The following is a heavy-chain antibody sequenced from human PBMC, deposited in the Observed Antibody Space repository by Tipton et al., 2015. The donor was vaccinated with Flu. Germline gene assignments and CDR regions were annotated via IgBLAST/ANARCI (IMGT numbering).Heavy chain of an antibody. V-gene: IGHV3-48*04. D-gene: IGHD2/OR15-2a*01. CDR2: ISGNSGAI. Sequence: QLVQSGGSLVQPGGSLRLSCAASGFTFSSYSMNWVRQAPGKGLEWISFISGNSGAIFYADSVKGRFTISRDNARNSVFLQMNSLRAEDTARYYCAAFKNPGYWGQGTLVTVST. CDR3: AAFKNPGY. CDR1: GFTFSSYS. J-gene: IGHJ4*02.